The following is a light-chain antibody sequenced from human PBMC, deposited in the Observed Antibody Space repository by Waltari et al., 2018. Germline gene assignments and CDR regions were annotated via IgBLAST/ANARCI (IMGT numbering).Light chain of an antibody. CDR3: QQYSGSPPWT. V-gene: IGKV1-5*03. CDR2: RAS. J-gene: IGKJ1*01. Sequence: DIQMAQSPSTLAASVGDRVTITCRASQSIGYWLAWYQQKPGQAPKLLIYRASNLIDGVPSRFSGRGAWTEFTLTIDSLQPDDFATYFCQQYSGSPPWTFGQGTKVEIK. CDR1: QSIGYW.